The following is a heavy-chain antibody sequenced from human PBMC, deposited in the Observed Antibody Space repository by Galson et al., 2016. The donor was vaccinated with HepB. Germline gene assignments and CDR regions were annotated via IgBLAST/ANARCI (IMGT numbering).Heavy chain of an antibody. D-gene: IGHD3-16*01. V-gene: IGHV3-23*01. CDR1: GFSFSNSG. CDR2: ITRSGDAK. Sequence: SLRLSCAASGFSFSNSGMSWVRQAPGRGLEWVSGITRSGDAKHYADFVKGRFTISRDNSKNTLYLYMNNLTAGDTAIYYCGKRGGFDYWGQGALVTVSS. J-gene: IGHJ4*02. CDR3: GKRGGFDY.